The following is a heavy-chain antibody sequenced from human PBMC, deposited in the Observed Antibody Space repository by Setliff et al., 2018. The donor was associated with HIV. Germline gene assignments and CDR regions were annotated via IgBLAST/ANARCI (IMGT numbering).Heavy chain of an antibody. CDR3: VKDPREGAGYFDY. D-gene: IGHD1-26*01. V-gene: IGHV3-30*02. J-gene: IGHJ4*02. Sequence: GGSLRLSCSVSGFTFSSHGMHWVRQTPGKGLEWVAFTVIDGTYTFYAESVKGRFTISRDNAKSTLYLQMNSLSPDDTAVYYCVKDPREGAGYFDYWGQGTLVTVSS. CDR1: GFTFSSHG. CDR2: TVIDGTYT.